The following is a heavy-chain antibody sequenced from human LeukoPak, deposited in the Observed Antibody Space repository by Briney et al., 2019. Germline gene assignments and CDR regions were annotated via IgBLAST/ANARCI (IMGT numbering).Heavy chain of an antibody. CDR2: INHSGST. Sequence: PSETLSLTCAVYGGSFSGYYWSWIRQPPGKGLEWIGEINHSGSTNYNPSLKSRVTISVDKSKNHFSLKLRSVTAADTAVYYCARSVTNYFDYWGQGTLVTVSS. CDR1: GGSFSGYY. V-gene: IGHV4-34*01. D-gene: IGHD2-8*01. J-gene: IGHJ4*02. CDR3: ARSVTNYFDY.